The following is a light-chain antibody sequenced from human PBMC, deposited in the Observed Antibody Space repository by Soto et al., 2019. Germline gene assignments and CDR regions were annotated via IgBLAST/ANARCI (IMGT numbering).Light chain of an antibody. J-gene: IGKJ1*01. CDR3: HQCNDSPPWT. Sequence: EIVMTQSPATLSVSPGERATLSCRASQDVGRKLAWYQQKPGQAPRLLIYGATTRATGIPARFSGSGSGTQFTLTIISLQSEDFAVYYCHQCNDSPPWTFGQGTKVEI. V-gene: IGKV3-15*01. CDR1: QDVGRK. CDR2: GAT.